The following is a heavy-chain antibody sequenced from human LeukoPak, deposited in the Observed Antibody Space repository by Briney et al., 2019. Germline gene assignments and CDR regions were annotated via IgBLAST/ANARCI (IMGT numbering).Heavy chain of an antibody. D-gene: IGHD1-14*01. J-gene: IGHJ6*02. CDR3: ARLTARRGYYYYGMDV. Sequence: SETLSLTYTRPGDAISSYEWGWIGQPPGKGLEWIGYIYYSGSTNYNPSLKSRVTISVDTSKNQFSLKLSSVTAADTAVYYCARLTARRGYYYYGMDVWGQGTTVTVSS. V-gene: IGHV4-59*01. CDR1: GDAISSYE. CDR2: IYYSGST.